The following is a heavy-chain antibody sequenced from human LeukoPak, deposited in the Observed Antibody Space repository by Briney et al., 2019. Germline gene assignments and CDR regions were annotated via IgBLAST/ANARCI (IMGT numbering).Heavy chain of an antibody. J-gene: IGHJ4*02. Sequence: PGGSLRLSCAASGFTFSAYPMNWVRQAPGKGLEWVAVISYDGSNKYYADSVKGRFTISRDSAKNSLYLQMNSLRAEDTAVYYCARRSSGSPPYYFGYWGQGTLVTVSS. D-gene: IGHD1-26*01. CDR2: ISYDGSNK. CDR3: ARRSSGSPPYYFGY. V-gene: IGHV3-30*04. CDR1: GFTFSAYP.